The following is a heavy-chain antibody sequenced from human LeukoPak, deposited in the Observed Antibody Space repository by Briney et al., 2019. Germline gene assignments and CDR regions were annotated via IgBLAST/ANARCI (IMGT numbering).Heavy chain of an antibody. CDR2: FIPIYGSA. D-gene: IGHD3-22*01. Sequence: GASVKVSCKASGGSFTFTSHAISWVRQAPGQGLEWMGGFIPIYGSANYAQKFQGRVTITSDESTRTVYMELSSLRPEDSAVYYCAGFFYDNSGDAFDIWGQGTMVTVSS. CDR3: AGFFYDNSGDAFDI. V-gene: IGHV1-69*13. CDR1: GGSFTFTSHA. J-gene: IGHJ3*02.